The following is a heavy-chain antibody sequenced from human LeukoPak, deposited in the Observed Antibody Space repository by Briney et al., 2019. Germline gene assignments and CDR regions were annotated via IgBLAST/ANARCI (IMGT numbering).Heavy chain of an antibody. Sequence: GGSLRLSCAASGFTFDDYGMSWVRQAPGKGREWVAGINWNGGSTGYADSVKGRFTISRDNAKNSLYLQMNSLRAEDTALYYCAREGLGYCSSTSCYVWFDPWGQGTLVTVSS. CDR2: INWNGGST. CDR1: GFTFDDYG. D-gene: IGHD2-2*01. V-gene: IGHV3-20*04. J-gene: IGHJ5*02. CDR3: AREGLGYCSSTSCYVWFDP.